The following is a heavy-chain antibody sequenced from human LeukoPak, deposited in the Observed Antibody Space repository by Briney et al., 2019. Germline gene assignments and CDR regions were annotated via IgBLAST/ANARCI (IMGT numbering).Heavy chain of an antibody. CDR1: GGSFSGYY. V-gene: IGHV4-34*01. D-gene: IGHD4/OR15-4a*01. Sequence: PSETLSLTCAVYGGSFSGYYWSWIRQPPGKGLEWIGEINHSGSTNYNPSLKSRVTISVDTSKNQFSLKLSSVTAADTAVYYCARSEAMVHFDYWGQGTLVTVSS. CDR3: ARSEAMVHFDY. J-gene: IGHJ4*02. CDR2: INHSGST.